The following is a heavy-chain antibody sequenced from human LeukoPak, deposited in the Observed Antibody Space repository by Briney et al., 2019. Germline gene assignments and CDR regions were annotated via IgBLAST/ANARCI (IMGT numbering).Heavy chain of an antibody. J-gene: IGHJ4*02. Sequence: GGSLRLSCAAPGFTYSDYAMAWVRQAPGKGLDWVSSISGSSSFIYYTYSVQGRFTVSRDNAENSLFLQMDSLKAEDTAVYYCARLPQSFVGASPFDFWGQGTLVTVSS. CDR1: GFTYSDYA. CDR2: ISGSSSFI. V-gene: IGHV3-21*01. CDR3: ARLPQSFVGASPFDF. D-gene: IGHD3-16*01.